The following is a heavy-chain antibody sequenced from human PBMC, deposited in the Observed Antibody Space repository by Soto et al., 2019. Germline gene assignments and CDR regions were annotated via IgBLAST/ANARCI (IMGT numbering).Heavy chain of an antibody. Sequence: ASVKVSCKASGYTFTSYGISWVRQAPGQGLEWMGWISAYNGNTNYAQKLQGRVTMTTDTSTSTAYMELRSLRSDDTAVYYCARIYYYGSGSYYPFDYYYYMDVWGKGTTVTVSS. CDR1: GYTFTSYG. D-gene: IGHD3-10*01. CDR2: ISAYNGNT. CDR3: ARIYYYGSGSYYPFDYYYYMDV. J-gene: IGHJ6*03. V-gene: IGHV1-18*01.